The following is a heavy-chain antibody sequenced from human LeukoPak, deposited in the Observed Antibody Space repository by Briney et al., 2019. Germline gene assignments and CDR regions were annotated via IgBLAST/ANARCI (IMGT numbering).Heavy chain of an antibody. V-gene: IGHV3-9*01. CDR1: GFTFEDYA. D-gene: IGHD2-2*01. J-gene: IGHJ4*02. CDR3: AKGPCSSTSCFTEFDY. Sequence: GGSLRLSCAASGFTFEDYAMHWVRQAPGKGLEWVSGISWNSGSIGYADSVKGRFTISRDNAKNSLYLQMNSLRAEDTALYYCAKGPCSSTSCFTEFDYWGQGTLVTVSS. CDR2: ISWNSGSI.